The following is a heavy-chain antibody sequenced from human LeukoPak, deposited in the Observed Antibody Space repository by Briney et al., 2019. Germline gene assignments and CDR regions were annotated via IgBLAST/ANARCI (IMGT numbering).Heavy chain of an antibody. CDR1: GFTFTNAW. J-gene: IGHJ4*02. D-gene: IGHD1-20*01. CDR3: STLTSRGLSDC. V-gene: IGHV3-15*07. CDR2: IKSKADGETI. Sequence: GGSLRLSCAASGFTFTNAWMNWVRQAPGKGLEWVGRIKSKADGETIDYAAPVKGRFTFSRDDSKNMLYLQMNSLKSEDTAVYYCSTLTSRGLSDCWGQGTLVTVSS.